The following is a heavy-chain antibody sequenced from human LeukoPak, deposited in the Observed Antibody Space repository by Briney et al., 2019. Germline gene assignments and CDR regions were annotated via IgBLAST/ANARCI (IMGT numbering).Heavy chain of an antibody. CDR3: ARYKTSSSWSEFDY. CDR1: GGSISSSSYY. V-gene: IGHV4-39*07. Sequence: PSETLSLTCTVSGGSISSSSYYWGWIRQPPGKGLEWIGSIYYSGSTYYNPSLKSRVTISVDTSKNQFSLKLSSVTAADTAVYYCARYKTSSSWSEFDYWGQGTLVTVSS. CDR2: IYYSGST. J-gene: IGHJ4*02. D-gene: IGHD6-13*01.